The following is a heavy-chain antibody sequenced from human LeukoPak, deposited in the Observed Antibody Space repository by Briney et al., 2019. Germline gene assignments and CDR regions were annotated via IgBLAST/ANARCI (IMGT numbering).Heavy chain of an antibody. CDR3: ARIYDSSGYVDY. CDR2: MNPNSGDT. CDR1: GYTFTSYD. V-gene: IGHV1-8*01. J-gene: IGHJ4*02. Sequence: GASVKVSCKASGYTFTSYDINWVRQATGQGLEWMGWMNPNSGDTGYVQKFQGRVTMTRNTSISTAYMELSSLRSEDTAVYYCARIYDSSGYVDYWGQGTLVTVSS. D-gene: IGHD3-22*01.